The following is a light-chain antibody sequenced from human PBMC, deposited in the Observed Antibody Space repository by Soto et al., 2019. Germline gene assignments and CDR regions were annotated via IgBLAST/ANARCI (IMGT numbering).Light chain of an antibody. J-gene: IGKJ1*01. Sequence: DIQMTQSPSTLSASVGDRVTITCRASQSISNWLAWYQQKPGKAPKRLIYGASSLQSGVPSRFSGSGYGTEFTLTISNLQPEDFATYYCLQHNSFPRTFGQGTKVDI. V-gene: IGKV1-17*02. CDR3: LQHNSFPRT. CDR1: QSISNW. CDR2: GAS.